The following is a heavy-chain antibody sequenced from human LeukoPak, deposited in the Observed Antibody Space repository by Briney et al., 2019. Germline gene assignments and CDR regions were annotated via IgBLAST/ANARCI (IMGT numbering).Heavy chain of an antibody. CDR1: GYTFTSYD. Sequence: ASVKVSCKASGYTFTSYDINWVRQATGQGLEWMGWMNPNSGNTGYAQKFQGRVTMTRNTSISTAYMELSSLRSEDTAVYYCARGQKRSTYYDFWSGYYPPLYLDYWGQGTLVTVSS. CDR2: MNPNSGNT. CDR3: ARGQKRSTYYDFWSGYYPPLYLDY. V-gene: IGHV1-8*01. J-gene: IGHJ4*02. D-gene: IGHD3-3*01.